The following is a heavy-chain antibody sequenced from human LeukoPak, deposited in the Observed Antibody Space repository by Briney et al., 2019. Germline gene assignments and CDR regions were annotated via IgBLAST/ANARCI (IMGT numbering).Heavy chain of an antibody. Sequence: SQTLSLTCAISGDSVASNSAAWNWIRQSPSRGLEWLGRTYYRSKWYDAFAVSVKSRITINPNTSKNHFSLQLNSVTPEDTAVYYCARGIAARQGWFDPWGQGTLVTVSS. V-gene: IGHV6-1*01. CDR1: GDSVASNSAA. J-gene: IGHJ5*02. D-gene: IGHD6-6*01. CDR2: TYYRSKWYD. CDR3: ARGIAARQGWFDP.